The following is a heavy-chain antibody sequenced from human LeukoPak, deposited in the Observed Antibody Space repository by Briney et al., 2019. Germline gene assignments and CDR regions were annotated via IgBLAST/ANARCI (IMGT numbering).Heavy chain of an antibody. Sequence: GRSLRLSCAASGFTFSSYAMHWVRQAPGKGLEWVAVISYDGSNKYYADSVKGRFTISRDNSKNTLYLQMNSLRAEDTAVYYCARDLGRGGSPLHSAFDIWGQGTMVTVSS. CDR2: ISYDGSNK. V-gene: IGHV3-30*04. CDR3: ARDLGRGGSPLHSAFDI. CDR1: GFTFSSYA. D-gene: IGHD1-26*01. J-gene: IGHJ3*02.